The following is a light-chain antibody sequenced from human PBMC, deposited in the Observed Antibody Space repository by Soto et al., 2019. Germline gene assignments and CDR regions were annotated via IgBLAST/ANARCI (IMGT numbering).Light chain of an antibody. Sequence: QPVLTQPPSASGTPGQRVTISCSGSSSNIGSNYVYWYQQLPGTAPKLLIYSNNQRPSGVPDRFSGSKSDTSASLAISGLRSEDEAEYYCAAWDDSLSGPVFGGGTKLTVL. V-gene: IGLV1-47*02. CDR2: SNN. J-gene: IGLJ2*01. CDR3: AAWDDSLSGPV. CDR1: SSNIGSNY.